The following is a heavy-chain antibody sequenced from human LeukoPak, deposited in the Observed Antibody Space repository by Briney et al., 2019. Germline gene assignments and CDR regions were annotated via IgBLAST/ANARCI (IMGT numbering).Heavy chain of an antibody. D-gene: IGHD2-8*01. Sequence: PGRSLRLSCAASRFTFSNFGMHWVRQAPGKGLEWVAVIWYDGSNKYYADSVKSRFTISRDNSKNTLYLQMNSLRAEDTAVYYCAKDVRRCNGGCTWGQGTLVTVSS. V-gene: IGHV3-33*06. J-gene: IGHJ5*02. CDR3: AKDVRRCNGGCT. CDR1: RFTFSNFG. CDR2: IWYDGSNK.